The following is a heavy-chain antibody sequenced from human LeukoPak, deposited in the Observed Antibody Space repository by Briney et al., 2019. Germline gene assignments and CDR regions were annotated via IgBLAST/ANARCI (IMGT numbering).Heavy chain of an antibody. CDR1: GYTFTGYY. J-gene: IGHJ6*03. D-gene: IGHD2-2*01. V-gene: IGHV1-2*02. Sequence: ASVKVSCKASGYTFTGYYMHWVRQAPGQGLEWMGWINPNSGGTNYAQKFQGRVTMTRDTSISTAYMELSRLRSDDTAVYYCARALYCSSTSCYYYMDVWGKGTTVTVSS. CDR3: ARALYCSSTSCYYYMDV. CDR2: INPNSGGT.